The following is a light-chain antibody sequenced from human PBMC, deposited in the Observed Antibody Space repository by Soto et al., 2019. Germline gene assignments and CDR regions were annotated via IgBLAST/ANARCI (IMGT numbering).Light chain of an antibody. V-gene: IGLV2-14*01. Sequence: QSVLTQPASVSGSPGQSITISCTGTSSDVGGFLYVSWFQQHPCKAPKLMIYAVSNRPSGISNRFSGSKSGNTASLTISGLQAEDEADYYCSSYSSSSTLVVFGGGTKLTVL. CDR2: AVS. CDR1: SSDVGGFLY. CDR3: SSYSSSSTLVV. J-gene: IGLJ2*01.